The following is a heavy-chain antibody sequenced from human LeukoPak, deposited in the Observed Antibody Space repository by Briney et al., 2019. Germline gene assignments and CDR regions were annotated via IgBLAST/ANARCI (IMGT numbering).Heavy chain of an antibody. V-gene: IGHV3-23*01. CDR2: ISGSGGST. J-gene: IGHJ4*02. CDR1: GFTFSSYA. Sequence: GGSLRLSCAASGFTFSSYAMSWVRQAPGKGLEWVSAISGSGGSTYYADPVKGRFTISRDNSKNTLYLQMNSPRAEDTAVYYCAKVTMIVVVGNYFDYWGQGTLVTVSS. D-gene: IGHD3-22*01. CDR3: AKVTMIVVVGNYFDY.